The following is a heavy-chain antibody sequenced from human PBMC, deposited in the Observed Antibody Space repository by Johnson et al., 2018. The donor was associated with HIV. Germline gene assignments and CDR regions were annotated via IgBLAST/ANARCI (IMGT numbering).Heavy chain of an antibody. CDR1: GFTFSSYA. V-gene: IGHV3-30*04. D-gene: IGHD2-21*01. Sequence: QVQLVESGGGFIQPGGSLRLSCAASGFTFSSYAMHWVRQAPGKGLEWVAVISYDGSNKYYADSVKGRFTISRDNSKNTLYLQMNSLRAEDTAVYYCARAGVVFSTASHDAFDIWGKGTMVTVSS. CDR3: ARAGVVFSTASHDAFDI. J-gene: IGHJ3*02. CDR2: ISYDGSNK.